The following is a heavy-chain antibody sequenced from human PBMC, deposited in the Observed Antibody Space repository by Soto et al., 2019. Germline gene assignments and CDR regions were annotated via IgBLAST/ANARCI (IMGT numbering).Heavy chain of an antibody. CDR2: IYPGDSDT. V-gene: IGHV5-51*01. D-gene: IGHD2-15*01. Sequence: RGESLKISCKGSGYSFTSYWIGWVRQMPGKGLEWMGIIYPGDSDTKYSPSFQGQVTISADKSISTAYLQWSSLKASDTAMYYCARRYCSSTSCLANNIVVVVAATDDAFDIWGQGTMVTVSS. J-gene: IGHJ3*02. CDR3: ARRYCSSTSCLANNIVVVVAATDDAFDI. CDR1: GYSFTSYW.